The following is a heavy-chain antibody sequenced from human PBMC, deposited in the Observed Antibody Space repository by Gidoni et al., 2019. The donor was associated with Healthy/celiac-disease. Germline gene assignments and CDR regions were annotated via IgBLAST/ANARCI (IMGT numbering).Heavy chain of an antibody. D-gene: IGHD1-20*01. CDR2: INGDGSVK. CDR3: ARNRGYKTYDY. J-gene: IGHJ4*02. V-gene: IGHV3-7*01. CDR1: GFTLSSFY. Sequence: EVQLVESGGGLAQPGESLRLSCAASGFTLSSFYMTWVRQPPGKGLEWVANINGDGSVKNYVDSVKGRFTISRDNAKNSLYLQMNSLRAEDMAVYYCARNRGYKTYDYWGQGALVTVSS.